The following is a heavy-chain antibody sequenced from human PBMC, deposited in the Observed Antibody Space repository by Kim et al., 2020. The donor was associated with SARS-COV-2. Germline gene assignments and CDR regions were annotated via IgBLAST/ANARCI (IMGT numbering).Heavy chain of an antibody. Sequence: NYADSVKGRFTISRDNAKNSLYLQMNSLRAEDTAVCYCARDISPDSSGYYYWGQGTLVTVSS. J-gene: IGHJ4*02. V-gene: IGHV3-11*05. D-gene: IGHD3-22*01. CDR3: ARDISPDSSGYYY.